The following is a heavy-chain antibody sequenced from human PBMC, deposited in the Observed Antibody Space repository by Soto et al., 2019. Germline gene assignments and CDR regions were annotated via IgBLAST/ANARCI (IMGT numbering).Heavy chain of an antibody. D-gene: IGHD4-17*01. V-gene: IGHV3-21*01. CDR1: GFTFSSYS. CDR3: ARELRYGDYGGWFDP. J-gene: IGHJ5*02. CDR2: ISSSSSYI. Sequence: EVQLVESGGGLVKPGGSLRLSCAASGFTFSSYSMNWVRQAPGKGLEWVSAISSSSSYIYYADSVTGRFTISRDNAKNSLYLQMNSVRAEDTSVYYSARELRYGDYGGWFDPWGQGTLVPVSS.